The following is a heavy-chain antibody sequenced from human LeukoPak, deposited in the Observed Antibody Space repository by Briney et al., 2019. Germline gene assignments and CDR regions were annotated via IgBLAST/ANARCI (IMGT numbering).Heavy chain of an antibody. CDR1: GYTFTGYY. CDR3: AALGTVTPDY. J-gene: IGHJ4*02. CDR2: INPNSGGT. Sequence: GASVKVSCKASGYTFTGYYMHWVRQAPGQGLEWMGWINPNSGGTNYAQKFQGRVTITRDMSTSTAYMELSSLRSEDTAVYYCAALGTVTPDYWGQGTLVTVSS. V-gene: IGHV1-2*02. D-gene: IGHD4-17*01.